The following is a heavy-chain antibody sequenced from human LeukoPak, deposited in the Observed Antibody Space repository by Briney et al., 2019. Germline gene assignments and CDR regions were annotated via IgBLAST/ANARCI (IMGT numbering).Heavy chain of an antibody. CDR2: ISSSSSSI. CDR3: ARDYYDSSGYYRLDY. Sequence: GGSLRLSCAASGFTFSSYEMNWVRQAPGKGLEWVSYISSSSSSIYYADSVKGRFTISRDNAKNSLYLQMNSLRVEDTAVYYCARDYYDSSGYYRLDYWGQGTLVTVSS. V-gene: IGHV3-48*01. CDR1: GFTFSSYE. D-gene: IGHD3-22*01. J-gene: IGHJ4*02.